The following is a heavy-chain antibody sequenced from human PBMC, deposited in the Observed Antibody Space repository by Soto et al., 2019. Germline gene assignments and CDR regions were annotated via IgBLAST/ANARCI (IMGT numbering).Heavy chain of an antibody. CDR2: FYGGGSTST. CDR3: TKDRHPDGIWSFDC. Sequence: GGSLRLSCAAAGFTFSTYTMSWVRQAPGKGPERVAGFYGGGSTSTFYADSVKGRFTISRDNSKNMLFLQMNSLRAEDTAVYYCTKDRHPDGIWSFDCWGQGT. CDR1: GFTFSTYT. J-gene: IGHJ4*02. D-gene: IGHD3-3*01. V-gene: IGHV3-23*01.